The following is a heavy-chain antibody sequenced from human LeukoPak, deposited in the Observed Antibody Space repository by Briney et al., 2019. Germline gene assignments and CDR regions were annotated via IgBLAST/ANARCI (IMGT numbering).Heavy chain of an antibody. V-gene: IGHV4-39*01. CDR1: CGSISIIPYY. CDR3: ARPTTGKAAQGYDY. D-gene: IGHD6-6*01. CDR2: IYYRGNT. J-gene: IGHJ4*02. Sequence: SETLSLTCAVSCGSISIIPYYCAWIRQPPGRGLEWIGFIYYRGNTYHNPSLKSRVTISVDTSQNQFSLNVISVTAADTAVYYCARPTTGKAAQGYDYWGQGILVTVAS.